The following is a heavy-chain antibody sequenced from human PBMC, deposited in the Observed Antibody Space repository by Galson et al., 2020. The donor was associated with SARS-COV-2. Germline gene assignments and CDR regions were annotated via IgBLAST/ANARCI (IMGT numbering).Heavy chain of an antibody. Sequence: SETLSLTCAVSGDSMSSYSWSWIRQPAGKGLQWLGRIYINGDTKCNPSLKSRVTLSLDTSKNHFSLRLTSVTAADTAVYYCARDEHTGSLTAFDNGGQGALVTVSS. D-gene: IGHD1-1*01. CDR1: GDSMSSYS. V-gene: IGHV4-4*07. CDR2: IYINGDT. CDR3: ARDEHTGSLTAFDN. J-gene: IGHJ4*02.